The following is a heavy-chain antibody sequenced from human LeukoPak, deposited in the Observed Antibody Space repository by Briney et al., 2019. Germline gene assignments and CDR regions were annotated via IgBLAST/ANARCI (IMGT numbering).Heavy chain of an antibody. J-gene: IGHJ6*04. CDR1: GFTFGSYA. D-gene: IGHD5-18*01. CDR2: ISGSGGST. CDR3: VQYSYGSGGVYYGMDV. Sequence: GGSLRLSCAASGFTFGSYAMSWVRQAPGKGLEWVSAISGSGGSTYYADSVKGRFTISRDNSKNTLYLQMNSLRAEDAAVYYCVQYSYGSGGVYYGMDVWGKGTTVTVSS. V-gene: IGHV3-23*01.